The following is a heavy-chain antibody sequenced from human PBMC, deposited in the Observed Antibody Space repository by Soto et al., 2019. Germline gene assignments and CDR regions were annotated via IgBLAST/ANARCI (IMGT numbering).Heavy chain of an antibody. D-gene: IGHD3-22*01. CDR1: GYRFTSYW. Sequence: PGESLKISCRTSGYRFTSYWIAWVRQMPGKGLEWMGIIFPSDSDTRYSPSFQGQVTISADRSTSTVFLQWASLKASDTAVYFSARKDQSGYFNWFDPWGQGTLVTVSS. CDR2: IFPSDSDT. J-gene: IGHJ5*02. CDR3: ARKDQSGYFNWFDP. V-gene: IGHV5-51*01.